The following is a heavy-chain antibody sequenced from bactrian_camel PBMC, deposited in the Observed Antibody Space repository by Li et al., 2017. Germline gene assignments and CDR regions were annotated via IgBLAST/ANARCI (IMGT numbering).Heavy chain of an antibody. Sequence: DVQLVESGGGSVQTGGSLRLSCKPSFLILDDFDMMWFRQAPGNECELVSSIDDEDDHRTYYADSVKGRFTISQDNANGTLYLQMDSLRPEDTAMYYCASGPWGYCTRTKWEGGMNNWGKGTQVTVS. J-gene: IGHJ7*01. CDR1: FLILDDFD. CDR2: IDDEDDHRT. V-gene: IGHV3-1*01. D-gene: IGHD1*01.